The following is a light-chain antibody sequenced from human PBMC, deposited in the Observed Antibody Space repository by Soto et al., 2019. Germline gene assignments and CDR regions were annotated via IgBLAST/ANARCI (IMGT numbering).Light chain of an antibody. CDR1: QSVSTN. Sequence: IVMTQSPASLSVPPGERATLSCRASQSVSTNSAWYLQKPGQAPRLLIYGASTRATAVPARFTASGSGTDFTLTISRLEPEDFAVYYCQQYGSSPERFGQGTKVDI. CDR2: GAS. CDR3: QQYGSSPER. V-gene: IGKV3-20*01. J-gene: IGKJ1*01.